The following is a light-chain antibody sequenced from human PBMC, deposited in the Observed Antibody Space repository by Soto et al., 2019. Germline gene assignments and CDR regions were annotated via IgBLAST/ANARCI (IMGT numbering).Light chain of an antibody. J-gene: IGLJ1*01. CDR3: ISYTDEHSYL. Sequence: VLTQPGSVSGTPGQSINISCSGTSSNIGSYSHVAWYQQVPVKSPNVIIYAVGDRASGVSDLFSGSKSGITASLTISGLQTEDEADYYCISYTDEHSYLFGTGTKVT. V-gene: IGLV2-14*03. CDR2: AVG. CDR1: SSNIGSYSH.